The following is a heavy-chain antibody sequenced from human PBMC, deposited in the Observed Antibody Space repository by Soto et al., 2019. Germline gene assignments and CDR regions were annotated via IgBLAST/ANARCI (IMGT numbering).Heavy chain of an antibody. CDR1: GFTCSSYA. D-gene: IGHD1-26*01. CDR3: ARDVWETTSRYYGLDL. J-gene: IGHJ6*02. V-gene: IGHV3-23*01. CDR2: ISGSGGTT. Sequence: GGSLRLSCAASGFTCSSYAMTWVRQSPGKRLEWVSGISGSGGTTSYTDSVKGRFTISRDNSKKTLFLEMKSLGVEDTAVYFCARDVWETTSRYYGLDLWGLGTTVTVSS.